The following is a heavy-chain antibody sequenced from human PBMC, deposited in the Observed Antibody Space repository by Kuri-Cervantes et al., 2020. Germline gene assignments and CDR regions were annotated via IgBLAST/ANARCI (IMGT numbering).Heavy chain of an antibody. CDR1: GFTFSSYA. J-gene: IGHJ6*02. Sequence: GGSLRLSCAASGFTFSSYAMSWVRQAPGKGLEWVSAISGSGGSTYYADSVKGRFTISRDNSKNTLCLQMNSLRAEDTAIYYCARDLRGLHDYDDFGYYYGLDVWGQGTTVTDSS. D-gene: IGHD4-17*01. CDR3: ARDLRGLHDYDDFGYYYGLDV. CDR2: ISGSGGST. V-gene: IGHV3-23*01.